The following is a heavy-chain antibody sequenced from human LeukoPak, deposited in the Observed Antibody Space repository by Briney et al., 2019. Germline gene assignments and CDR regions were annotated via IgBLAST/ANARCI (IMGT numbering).Heavy chain of an antibody. J-gene: IGHJ6*02. CDR2: IWFDGSSK. V-gene: IGHV3-33*01. CDR3: ARSNGFGMDV. D-gene: IGHD2-8*01. CDR1: RFSFNVYA. Sequence: PGGSLRLSCAASRFSFNVYAMHWVRQAPGKGLEWVAVIWFDGSSKYYADSVKGRFTISRDNSKNTLYLQMNSLTAEDTAVYYCARSNGFGMDVWGQGTTVTVSS.